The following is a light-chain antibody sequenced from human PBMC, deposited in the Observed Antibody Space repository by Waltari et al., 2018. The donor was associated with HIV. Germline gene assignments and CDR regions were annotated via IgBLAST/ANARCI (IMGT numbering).Light chain of an antibody. CDR3: YSTESSGTHRV. Sequence: SYELTQPPSVSVSPGQTARITCSGDTLPKKYAHWYQQKSGQAPVLVIYEDIKRPSGIPDRVSGSSSGTMAILTISGAQVEDEADYYCYSTESSGTHRVFGGGTKLTVL. CDR1: TLPKKY. CDR2: EDI. J-gene: IGLJ3*02. V-gene: IGLV3-10*01.